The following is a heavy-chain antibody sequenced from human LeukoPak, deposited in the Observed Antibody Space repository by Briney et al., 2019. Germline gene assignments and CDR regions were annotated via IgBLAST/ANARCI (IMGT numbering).Heavy chain of an antibody. D-gene: IGHD4-17*01. CDR1: GYSISSGYY. Sequence: SETLSLTCTVSGYSISSGYYWGWIRQPPGKGLEWIGSIYHSGSTFDNPSLKSRVTISVDTSKNQFSLKLSSVTAADTAVYYCARMSPRLRRLTVTTSKGFDYWGQGTLVTVSS. J-gene: IGHJ4*02. CDR2: IYHSGST. V-gene: IGHV4-38-2*02. CDR3: ARMSPRLRRLTVTTSKGFDY.